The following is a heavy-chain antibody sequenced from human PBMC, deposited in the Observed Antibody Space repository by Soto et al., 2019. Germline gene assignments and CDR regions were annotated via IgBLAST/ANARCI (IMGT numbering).Heavy chain of an antibody. V-gene: IGHV4-4*07. CDR3: ARDSMGYVY. J-gene: IGHJ4*02. Sequence: SETLSLTCSVSGGSISSYYWSWIRQPAGKGLEWIGRLYSGTPNYNPSLNSRVTMSIDTSKNQFSLKLSSVTAADTAVYYCARDSMGYVYWGQGTLVTVSS. D-gene: IGHD2-8*01. CDR1: GGSISSYY. CDR2: LYSGTP.